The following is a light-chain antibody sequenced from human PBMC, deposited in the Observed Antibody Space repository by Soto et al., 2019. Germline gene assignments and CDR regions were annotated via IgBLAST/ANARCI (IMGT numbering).Light chain of an antibody. CDR1: QSVSSSH. J-gene: IGKJ2*01. V-gene: IGKV3-20*01. Sequence: EIVLTQSPGTLSLSPGERATLSCRASQSVSSSHLAWYQQKPGQAPRLLIYGASIRATGIPDRFSGSGSGTDFALIISRLEPEDFALYYCQQYGSSPRTFGQVTQLEIK. CDR2: GAS. CDR3: QQYGSSPRT.